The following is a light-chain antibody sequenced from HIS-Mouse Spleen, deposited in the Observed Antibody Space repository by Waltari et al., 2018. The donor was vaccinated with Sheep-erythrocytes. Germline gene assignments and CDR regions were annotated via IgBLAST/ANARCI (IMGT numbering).Light chain of an antibody. CDR1: SSDGGGYNY. CDR2: DVS. J-gene: IGLJ1*01. CDR3: CSYAGSYNHV. Sequence: QSALTQPRSVSGSPGQSVTISCTGTSSDGGGYNYVSWYQQHPGQAPKLMIYDVSKRPSGVPDRFSGSKAGNTASLTISVLQAEDEADYYCCSYAGSYNHVFATGTKVTVL. V-gene: IGLV2-11*01.